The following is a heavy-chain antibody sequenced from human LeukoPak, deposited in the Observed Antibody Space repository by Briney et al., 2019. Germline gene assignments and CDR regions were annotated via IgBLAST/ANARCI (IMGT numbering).Heavy chain of an antibody. CDR3: AKFYYYTSGTLHH. V-gene: IGHV3-53*01. J-gene: IGHJ5*02. CDR1: GFTVSSNY. D-gene: IGHD3-10*01. Sequence: GGSLRLSCAASGFTVSSNYMNWVRQAPGKGLEWVSVIYGGGNTDYADSVKGRFTISRDNSKNTLYLHMNSLRAEDTAVYYCAKFYYYTSGTLHHWGQGTLVTVSS. CDR2: IYGGGNT.